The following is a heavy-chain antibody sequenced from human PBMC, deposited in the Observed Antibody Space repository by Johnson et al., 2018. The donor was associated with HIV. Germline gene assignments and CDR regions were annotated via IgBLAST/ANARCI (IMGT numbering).Heavy chain of an antibody. D-gene: IGHD7-27*01. CDR3: AKDLGTGDDAFDI. CDR2: IKQDGSER. V-gene: IGHV3-7*01. CDR1: GFAFSNYG. Sequence: VQLVESGGGVVQPGNSLRLSCAASGFAFSNYGMHWVRQAPGKGLEWVANIKQDGSERYFADSVKGRVTISRDNAKNSLYLQMSSLRAEDTAVYYCAKDLGTGDDAFDIWGQGTMVTVSS. J-gene: IGHJ3*02.